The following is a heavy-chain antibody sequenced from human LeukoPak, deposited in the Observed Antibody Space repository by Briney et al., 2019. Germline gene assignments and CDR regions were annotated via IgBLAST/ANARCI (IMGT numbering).Heavy chain of an antibody. CDR1: GGSFTSYY. CDR2: IYTSGST. J-gene: IGHJ4*02. V-gene: IGHV4-4*09. Sequence: PSETLSLTCTVSGGSFTSYYWSWIRQPPGKGLEWIGYIYTSGSTNYNPSLKSRVTMSVDTSKNQFSLRLSSVTAADTAVYCCARLLEMYYFDYWGQGALVTVSS. CDR3: ARLLEMYYFDY.